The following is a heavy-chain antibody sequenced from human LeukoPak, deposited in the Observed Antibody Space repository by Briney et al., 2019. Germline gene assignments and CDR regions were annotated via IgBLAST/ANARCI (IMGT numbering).Heavy chain of an antibody. J-gene: IGHJ4*02. V-gene: IGHV3-74*01. CDR2: MNGEGTTI. CDR3: ATARNFRFEY. Sequence: GGSLRLSCATSGLTFRTTWMHWVRQAPGKGLMWVPRMNGEGTTIDYADSVKGRFTVSRDYAKNTLFLQMNNLRTEDTALYFCATARNFRFEYWGQGSLVIVSA. CDR1: GLTFRTTW. D-gene: IGHD1-7*01.